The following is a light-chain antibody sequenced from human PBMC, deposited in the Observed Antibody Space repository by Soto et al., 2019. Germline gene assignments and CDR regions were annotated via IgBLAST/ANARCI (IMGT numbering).Light chain of an antibody. CDR1: SSDVGGYNY. CDR3: SSCTITSTYV. J-gene: IGLJ1*01. V-gene: IGLV2-14*01. Sequence: VLTQPASVSGSPGQSITISCTGTSSDVGGYNYVSWYQQHPGKAPKLMIYEVSDRPSGVSNRFSGSKSGNTASLTISGLQAEDEADYYCSSCTITSTYVFGTGTKVTVL. CDR2: EVS.